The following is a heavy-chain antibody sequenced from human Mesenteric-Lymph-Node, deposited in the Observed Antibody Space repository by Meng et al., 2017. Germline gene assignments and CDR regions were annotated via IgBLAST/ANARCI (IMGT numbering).Heavy chain of an antibody. CDR1: GFTFSSYW. V-gene: IGHV3-7*01. J-gene: IGHJ4*02. Sequence: GESLKISCVASGFTFSSYWMTWVRQAPGKGLEWVANIKEDGSEKYYVDSVKGRFTISRDNAKNSLYLQMNSLRAEDTAVYYCARDDGDYGLDYWGQGTLVTVSS. D-gene: IGHD4-17*01. CDR2: IKEDGSEK. CDR3: ARDDGDYGLDY.